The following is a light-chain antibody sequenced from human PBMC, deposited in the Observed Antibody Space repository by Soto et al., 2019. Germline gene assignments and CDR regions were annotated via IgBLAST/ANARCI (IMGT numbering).Light chain of an antibody. J-gene: IGLJ2*01. V-gene: IGLV7-43*01. Sequence: QAVVTQEPSLTVSPGGTVTLTCASSTGAVTSGYYPNWFQQKPGQAPRALIYSTSNKHPWTPARFSGSLLGGKAALTLSGVQPEDEAEYYCLLYYGGARVFGGGTKVTVL. CDR3: LLYYGGARV. CDR1: TGAVTSGYY. CDR2: STS.